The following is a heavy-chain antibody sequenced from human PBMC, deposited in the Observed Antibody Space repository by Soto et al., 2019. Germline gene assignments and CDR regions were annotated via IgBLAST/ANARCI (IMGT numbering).Heavy chain of an antibody. CDR1: GDSISDSRW. J-gene: IGHJ4*02. Sequence: QVQLQESGPGLVKPSGTLSLTCAVSGDSISDSRWWSWVRRPPGKGLEWIGEISHSGNTNYNPSLKSRVTMSIDKAMNQFSLNLTSVTAADTAVYYCARVISSREEYFDYWGQGTLVTVSP. CDR3: ARVISSREEYFDY. V-gene: IGHV4-4*02. D-gene: IGHD2-2*01. CDR2: ISHSGNT.